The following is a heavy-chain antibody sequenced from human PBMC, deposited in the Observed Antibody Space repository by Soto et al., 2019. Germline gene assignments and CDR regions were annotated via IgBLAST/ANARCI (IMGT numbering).Heavy chain of an antibody. CDR3: SKGVGAIYYGMAG. CDR2: ISWNSGSI. V-gene: IGHV3-9*01. J-gene: IGHJ6*02. D-gene: IGHD1-26*01. CDR1: GFTFDDYA. Sequence: EAQLVESGGGLVQPGRSLRLSCAASGFTFDDYAMHWVRQAPGQGLEWDSGISWNSGSIGDEDSVKGRFTISRDNAKNSLYRQMNSLRAEDTALYYCSKGVGAIYYGMAGWGQGTTVTVSS.